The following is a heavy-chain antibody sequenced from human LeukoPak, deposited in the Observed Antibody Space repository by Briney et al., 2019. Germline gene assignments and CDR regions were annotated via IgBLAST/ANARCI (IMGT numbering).Heavy chain of an antibody. CDR3: ARGRGIAARPIDY. CDR1: GYSFTSYW. V-gene: IGHV5-51*01. J-gene: IGHJ4*02. CDR2: IYPGDSDN. D-gene: IGHD6-6*01. Sequence: GESLKISCKGSGYSFTSYWIGWVRQMPGKGLEWMGIIYPGDSDNRYSPSFQGQVNISADKSISTAYLQWSRLKASDTAMYYRARGRGIAARPIDYWGQGPLVTVSS.